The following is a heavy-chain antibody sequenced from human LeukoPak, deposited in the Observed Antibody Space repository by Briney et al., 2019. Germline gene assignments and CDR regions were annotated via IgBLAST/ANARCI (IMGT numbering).Heavy chain of an antibody. J-gene: IGHJ4*02. CDR1: GFTFSSYG. CDR3: AKSQSYCSGGSCYSTGPDY. V-gene: IGHV3-30*18. CDR2: ITYDGSNK. D-gene: IGHD2-15*01. Sequence: PGRSLRLSCTASGFTFSSYGMHWVRQAPGKGLEWVTVITYDGSNKYFADSVKGRFTISRDNSKNTLYLQMNSLRAEDTAVYYCAKSQSYCSGGSCYSTGPDYWGQGTLVTVSS.